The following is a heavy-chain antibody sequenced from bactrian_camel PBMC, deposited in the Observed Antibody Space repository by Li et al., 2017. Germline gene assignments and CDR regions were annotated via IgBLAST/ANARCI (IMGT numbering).Heavy chain of an antibody. CDR1: GFTVSAYA. D-gene: IGHD6*01. CDR3: TREDPGAGRAD. CDR2: IHRGGTIT. Sequence: QLVESGGGVVQPGGSLRLSCEASGFTVSAYAMGWVRQAPGKGLEWISVIHRGGTITYYADSVKGRFTISRDDAKNALYLQLNSLKTEDTAMYYCTREDPGAGRADWGQGTQVTVS. V-gene: IGHV3S31*01. J-gene: IGHJ4*01.